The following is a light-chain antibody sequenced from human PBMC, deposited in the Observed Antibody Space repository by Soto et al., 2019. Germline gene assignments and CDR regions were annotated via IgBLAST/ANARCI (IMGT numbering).Light chain of an antibody. CDR3: QQYGSSPPWT. V-gene: IGKV3-20*01. J-gene: IGKJ1*01. CDR1: QTVFSNY. Sequence: EIVLTQSPGTLSLSPGERATLSCRATQTVFSNYIGWYQQKPGQAPGLLIFGASSRATGTPDRFSGSGSGTDFTLTISRLEPEDFAVYYCQQYGSSPPWTFGQGTKVDIK. CDR2: GAS.